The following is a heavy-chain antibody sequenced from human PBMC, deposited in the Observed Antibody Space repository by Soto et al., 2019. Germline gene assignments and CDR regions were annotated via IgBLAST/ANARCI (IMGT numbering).Heavy chain of an antibody. CDR2: IYYSGST. CDR1: GGSISSSSYY. Sequence: SETLSLTCTVYGGSISSSSYYWGWIRQPPGKGLEWIGSIYYSGSTYYNPSLKSRVTISVDTSKNQFSRKLSSVTAADTAVYYCASHIVVVRSVWFDPWGQGTLVTVSS. CDR3: ASHIVVVRSVWFDP. V-gene: IGHV4-39*01. D-gene: IGHD2-2*01. J-gene: IGHJ5*02.